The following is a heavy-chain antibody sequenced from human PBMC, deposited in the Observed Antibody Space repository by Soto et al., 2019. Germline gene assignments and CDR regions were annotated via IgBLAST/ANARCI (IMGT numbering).Heavy chain of an antibody. CDR3: ARAYTYYYDSSGPRGVFDI. J-gene: IGHJ3*02. Sequence: SVKVSCKASGGTFSSYAISWVRQAPGQGLEWMGGIIPIFGTANYAQKFQGRVTITADESTSTAYMELSSLRSEDTAVYYCARAYTYYYDSSGPRGVFDIWGQGTMVTVSS. CDR1: GGTFSSYA. CDR2: IIPIFGTA. V-gene: IGHV1-69*13. D-gene: IGHD3-22*01.